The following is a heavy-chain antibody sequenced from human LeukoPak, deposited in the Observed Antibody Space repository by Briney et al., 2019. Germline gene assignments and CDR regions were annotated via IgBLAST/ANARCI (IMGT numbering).Heavy chain of an antibody. D-gene: IGHD3-10*01. CDR1: GFTFSSYW. Sequence: GGSLRLSCAASGFTFSSYWMSWVRQAPGKALEWVANLKQDGSEKYYVDSVKGRFTISRDNAKNSLYLQMNSLRAEDTAVYYCARGLLWFGDNGGFDYWGQGTLVTVSS. J-gene: IGHJ4*02. CDR3: ARGLLWFGDNGGFDY. CDR2: LKQDGSEK. V-gene: IGHV3-7*01.